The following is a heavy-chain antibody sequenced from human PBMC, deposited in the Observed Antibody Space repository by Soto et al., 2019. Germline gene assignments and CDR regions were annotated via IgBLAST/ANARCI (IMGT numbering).Heavy chain of an antibody. V-gene: IGHV3-9*01. CDR1: GLTFKDYA. Sequence: PGGSLRLSCAASGLTFKDYAFHWVRQAPGKGLEWVSGISWNSGSIGYADSVKGRFTISRDNAKNSLYLQMNSVRGDDTALYYCAKDRGGYYYYGMDVWGQGTTVTVSS. J-gene: IGHJ6*02. CDR2: ISWNSGSI. D-gene: IGHD2-15*01. CDR3: AKDRGGYYYYGMDV.